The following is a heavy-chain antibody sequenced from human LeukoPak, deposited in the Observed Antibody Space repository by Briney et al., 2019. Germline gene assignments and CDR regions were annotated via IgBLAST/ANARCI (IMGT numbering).Heavy chain of an antibody. V-gene: IGHV3-23*01. D-gene: IGHD1-26*01. J-gene: IGHJ4*02. CDR3: AERGAEVGATIAPGDY. CDR2: ISDDGYST. Sequence: GGSLRLSCAASRFIFDNYGMTWVRQAPGKGLEWVSGISDDGYSTYYADSVKGRFTISRDSSKNTLYLQMNSLRAEDTAVYYCAERGAEVGATIAPGDYWGQGTLVTVSS. CDR1: RFIFDNYG.